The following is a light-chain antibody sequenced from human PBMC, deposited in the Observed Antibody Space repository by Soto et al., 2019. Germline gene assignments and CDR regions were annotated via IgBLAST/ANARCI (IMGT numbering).Light chain of an antibody. J-gene: IGLJ1*01. CDR2: DVS. Sequence: QSVRTQPASVSGSPGQSITISCTGTSSDFGGYNYVSWYQQHPGKAPKLMIYDVSNRPSGVSNRFSGSKSGNTASLTISGLQAEDEADYYCSSYTSSSTSYVFGTGTKVT. V-gene: IGLV2-14*01. CDR3: SSYTSSSTSYV. CDR1: SSDFGGYNY.